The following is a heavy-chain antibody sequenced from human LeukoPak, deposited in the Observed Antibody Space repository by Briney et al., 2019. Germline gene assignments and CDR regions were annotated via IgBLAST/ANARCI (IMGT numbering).Heavy chain of an antibody. CDR1: GFTFSSYS. D-gene: IGHD5-12*01. V-gene: IGHV3-21*01. Sequence: GGSLRLSCAASGFTFSSYSMNWVRQAPGKGLEWVSSISSSSSYIYYADSVKGRFTISRDNAKNSLYLQMNSLRAEDTAVYYCARGGYDYFSWGTAMEPYFDYWGQGTLVTVSS. CDR3: ARGGYDYFSWGTAMEPYFDY. CDR2: ISSSSSYI. J-gene: IGHJ4*02.